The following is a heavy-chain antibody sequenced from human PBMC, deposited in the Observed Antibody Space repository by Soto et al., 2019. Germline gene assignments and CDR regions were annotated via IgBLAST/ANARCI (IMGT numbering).Heavy chain of an antibody. D-gene: IGHD6-13*01. V-gene: IGHV3-30-3*01. J-gene: IGHJ4*02. CDR2: ISYDGSNK. Sequence: QVQLVESGGGVVQPGRSLRLSCAASGFTFSSYAMHWVRQAPGKGLEWVAVISYDGSNKYYADSVKGRFTISRDNSKNKLYLQMNRLRAEDTAVYYCARDLRFLVSPFAYWGQGTLVAVSS. CDR3: ARDLRFLVSPFAY. CDR1: GFTFSSYA.